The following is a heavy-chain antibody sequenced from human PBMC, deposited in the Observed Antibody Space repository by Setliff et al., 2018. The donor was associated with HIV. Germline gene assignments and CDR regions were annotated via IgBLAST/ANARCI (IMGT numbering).Heavy chain of an antibody. CDR3: AKSSPSMGYITDC. CDR1: GVSFSRYY. D-gene: IGHD5-12*01. Sequence: LSLTCSVSGVSFSRYYWSWIRHSPGKGLEWIGIIFPGGATHYNPSLTSRVTISVDTSKNHLFLKLTSVTTADTAVYFCAKSSPSMGYITDCWGQGAPVTVSS. V-gene: IGHV4-59*01. CDR2: IFPGGAT. J-gene: IGHJ4*02.